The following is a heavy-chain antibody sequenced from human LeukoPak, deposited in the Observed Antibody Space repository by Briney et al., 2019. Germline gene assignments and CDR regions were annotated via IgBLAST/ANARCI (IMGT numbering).Heavy chain of an antibody. V-gene: IGHV3-23*01. CDR1: GFTFSSYA. D-gene: IGHD3-22*01. CDR3: AKGYYDSTWLYFDC. Sequence: GGSLRLSCAASGFTFSSYAMSWVRQAPGKGLEWVSGISGSGGSTYYADSVKGRFTISRDNSKNTLYLQMNSLRAEDTAVYYCAKGYYDSTWLYFDCWGKGTLVTVSS. J-gene: IGHJ4*02. CDR2: ISGSGGST.